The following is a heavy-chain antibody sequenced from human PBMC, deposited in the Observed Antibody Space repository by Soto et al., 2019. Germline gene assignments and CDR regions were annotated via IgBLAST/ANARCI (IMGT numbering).Heavy chain of an antibody. CDR1: GYTFTSYG. CDR2: ISAYNGNT. V-gene: IGHV1-18*01. D-gene: IGHD3-10*01. J-gene: IGHJ4*02. Sequence: ASVKVSCKASGYTFTSYGITWVRQAPGQGLEWMGWISAYNGNTNYAQKLQDRVSMTTYTSTSKAYMEMRSLRSEDTDVYYCAGGRHILGVFIAAFWGQGTLVTVSS. CDR3: AGGRHILGVFIAAF.